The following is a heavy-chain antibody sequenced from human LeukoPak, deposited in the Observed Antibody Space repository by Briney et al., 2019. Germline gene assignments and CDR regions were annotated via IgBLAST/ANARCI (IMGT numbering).Heavy chain of an antibody. J-gene: IGHJ4*02. CDR1: GGSISSYY. D-gene: IGHD6-19*01. V-gene: IGHV4-59*01. CDR3: ARESSGWYGVDY. CDR2: IYYSGST. Sequence: SETLSLTCTVSGGSISSYYWSWIRQPPGKGLEWIGYIYYSGSTNYNPSLKSRVTISIDTSKNQFSLKLNSVTAADTAVYYCARESSGWYGVDYWAQGTLVTVPS.